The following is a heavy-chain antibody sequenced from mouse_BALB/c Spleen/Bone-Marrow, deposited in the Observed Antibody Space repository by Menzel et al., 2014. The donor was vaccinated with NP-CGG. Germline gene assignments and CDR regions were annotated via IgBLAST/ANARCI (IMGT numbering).Heavy chain of an antibody. CDR1: GYTFTSYY. V-gene: IGHV1S81*02. J-gene: IGHJ3*01. CDR3: TRSNGNWFAY. CDR2: INPSNGGT. D-gene: IGHD2-1*01. Sequence: VQLQQSGAELVEPGASVKLSCKASGYTFTSYYIYWVKRRPGQGLEWIGEINPSNGGTNFNEKFKSKATLTVDKSSSTAYMQLSSLTSEDSAVYYCTRSNGNWFAYWGQGTLVTVSA.